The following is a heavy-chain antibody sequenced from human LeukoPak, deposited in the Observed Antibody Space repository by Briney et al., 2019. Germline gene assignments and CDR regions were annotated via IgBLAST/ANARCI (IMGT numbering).Heavy chain of an antibody. CDR1: GFTLSTNA. D-gene: IGHD1-26*01. CDR2: ISGSGAST. V-gene: IGHV3-23*01. CDR3: AKDVGKWESLHFFDY. J-gene: IGHJ4*02. Sequence: GGSLRLSCLTSGFTLSTNAMGWVRQAPGKGLEWISGISGSGASTYYADSVKGRFTISRDDSRNTLYLQMNSLRGDDTAVYYCAKDVGKWESLHFFDYWGQGTLVTVPS.